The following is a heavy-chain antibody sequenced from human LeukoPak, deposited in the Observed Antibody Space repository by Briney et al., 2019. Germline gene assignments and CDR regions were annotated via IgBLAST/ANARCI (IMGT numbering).Heavy chain of an antibody. D-gene: IGHD2-2*01. J-gene: IGHJ6*02. CDR2: ISDIGIGT. V-gene: IGHV3-23*01. CDR3: ARDGSVVPAAVAAYGMDV. Sequence: PGGSLGLSCAASGFIFSNYVMGWVRQAPGKGLELVSSISDIGIGTYYADSVKGRFTIFRDNSKNILYLQMNSLRAEDTAIYYCARDGSVVPAAVAAYGMDVWGQGTTVTVSS. CDR1: GFIFSNYV.